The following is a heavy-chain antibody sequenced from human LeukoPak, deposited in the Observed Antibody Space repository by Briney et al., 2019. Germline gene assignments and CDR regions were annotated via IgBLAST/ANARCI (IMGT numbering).Heavy chain of an antibody. V-gene: IGHV4-4*07. J-gene: IGHJ4*02. D-gene: IGHD2-15*01. CDR1: GGSISSYY. CDR2: IYTSGST. CDR3: ARGRPDIVVVVATRTDYYFDY. Sequence: PSETLSLTCIVSGGSISSYYWSWIRQPAGKGLEWIGRIYTSGSTNYNPSLKSRVTISVDTSKNQFSLKLSSVTAADTAVYYCARGRPDIVVVVATRTDYYFDYWGQGTLVTVSS.